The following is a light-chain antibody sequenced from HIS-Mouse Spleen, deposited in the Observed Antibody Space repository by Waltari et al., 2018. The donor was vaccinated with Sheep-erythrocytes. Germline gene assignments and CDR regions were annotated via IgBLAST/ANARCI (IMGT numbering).Light chain of an antibody. V-gene: IGLV2-23*01. CDR3: CSYAGSSTPWV. CDR1: SRDVGSYTL. Sequence: QSALTQPASVSGSPGQSITIACTGTSRDVGSYTLVSWYQQQPGKAPKLMIYEGSKRPSGVSNRFSGSKSGNTASLTISGLQAEDEADYYCCSYAGSSTPWVFGGGTKLTVL. CDR2: EGS. J-gene: IGLJ3*02.